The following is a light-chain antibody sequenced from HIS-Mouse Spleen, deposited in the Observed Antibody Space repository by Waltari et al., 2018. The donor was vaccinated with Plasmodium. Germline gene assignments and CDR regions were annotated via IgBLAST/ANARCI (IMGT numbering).Light chain of an antibody. CDR2: GAS. CDR3: QQYYSTPYT. Sequence: TQSPGTLSLSPGARATLSCRASQSVSSSYLAWYQQKPGQAPRLLILGASSRATGIPDRFSGSGSGTDFTLTISRLEPEDFAVYYCQQYYSTPYTFGQGTKLEIK. CDR1: QSVSSSY. V-gene: IGKV3-20*01. J-gene: IGKJ2*01.